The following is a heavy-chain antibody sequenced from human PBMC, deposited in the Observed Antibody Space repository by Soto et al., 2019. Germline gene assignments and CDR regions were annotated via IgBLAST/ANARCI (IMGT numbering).Heavy chain of an antibody. CDR3: ARDHPNRNYGTCFDS. CDR1: KFTFSLYE. V-gene: IGHV3-48*03. CDR2: ISSSGINI. J-gene: IGHJ4*02. Sequence: PGGSLRLSCEASKFTFSLYEMNWVRQAPGKGLEWISYISSSGINIHYADSVKGRFTISRDNAKNSLYLQMNSLRAEDTAVYYCARDHPNRNYGTCFDSWGQGTLVTVSS. D-gene: IGHD1-7*01.